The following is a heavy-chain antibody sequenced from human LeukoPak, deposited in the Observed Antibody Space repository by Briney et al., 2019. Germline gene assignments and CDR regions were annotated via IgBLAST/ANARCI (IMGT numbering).Heavy chain of an antibody. J-gene: IGHJ3*01. CDR3: ARLQNRGFDYGYDDAFDV. CDR1: HGSISRYY. Sequence: PSETLSLTCIVSHGSISRYYWSWIRQPPGKGLEWIGHIYYSGSTEYSPSLKSRVTISVDTSENQVSLKVTSVTAADTAVYYCARLQNRGFDYGYDDAFDVWGHGTMVTVSS. D-gene: IGHD5-18*01. V-gene: IGHV4-59*08. CDR2: IYYSGST.